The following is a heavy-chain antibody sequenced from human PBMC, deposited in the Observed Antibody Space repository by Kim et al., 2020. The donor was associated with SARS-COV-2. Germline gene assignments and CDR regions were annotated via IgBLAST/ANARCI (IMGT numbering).Heavy chain of an antibody. J-gene: IGHJ4*02. Sequence: SETLSLTCAVSGGSISSSNWWSWVRQPPGKGLEWFGVIYHSGSTNYNPSLKSRVTISVDKSKNQFSLKLSSVTAADTAVDYCARDRVDSSGYYQPFVYWGEGDLVTVS. CDR1: GGSISSSNW. CDR3: ARDRVDSSGYYQPFVY. D-gene: IGHD3-22*01. CDR2: IYHSGST. V-gene: IGHV4-4*02.